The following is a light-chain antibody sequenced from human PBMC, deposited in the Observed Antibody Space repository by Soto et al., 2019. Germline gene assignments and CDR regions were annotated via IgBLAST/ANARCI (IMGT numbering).Light chain of an antibody. Sequence: DLPMTQSPSSLSASVGDRVTITCRASQYISSYLNWYQQKPGKAPKVLIYGASSLQSGLPSRFSGSGSGTDFTLTISSLQPEDFATYYCQQSYSIPWTFGQGTKVEIK. CDR1: QYISSY. J-gene: IGKJ1*01. CDR2: GAS. CDR3: QQSYSIPWT. V-gene: IGKV1-39*01.